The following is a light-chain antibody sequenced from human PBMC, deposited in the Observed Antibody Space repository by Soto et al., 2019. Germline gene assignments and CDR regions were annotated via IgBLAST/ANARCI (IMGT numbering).Light chain of an antibody. CDR3: QQYNSWPPIS. J-gene: IGKJ5*01. V-gene: IGKV3-15*01. Sequence: EIVMTQSPATLSVSPGERATHSCRASQSVSSNLAWYQQKPGQAPRLLIYGASTRATGIPARFSGSGSGTEFTLTISSLQSEDSAVYYCQQYNSWPPISFGQGTRLEIK. CDR2: GAS. CDR1: QSVSSN.